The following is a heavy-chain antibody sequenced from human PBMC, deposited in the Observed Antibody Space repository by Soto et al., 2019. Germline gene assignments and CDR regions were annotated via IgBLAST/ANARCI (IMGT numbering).Heavy chain of an antibody. CDR2: IYPGDSDI. D-gene: IGHD6-6*01. V-gene: IGHV5-51*01. CDR1: GYGFTSYW. J-gene: IGHJ6*02. Sequence: GESLKISCKVSGYGFTSYWIGWVRQMPGKGLEWMGIIYPGDSDIRYSPSFQGQVTISADKSISTAYLQWSSLKASDTAMYFCARPYSTSAYGMDVWGQGTTVTVSS. CDR3: ARPYSTSAYGMDV.